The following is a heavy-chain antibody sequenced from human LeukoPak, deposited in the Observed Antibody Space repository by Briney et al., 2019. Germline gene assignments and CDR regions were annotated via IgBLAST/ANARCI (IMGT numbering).Heavy chain of an antibody. CDR1: GGSISSSNYF. Sequence: PSETLSLTRTVSGGSISSSNYFWGWIRQPPGKGLEWIGSIYYSGSTYYNPSLKSRVTISVDTSKNHFSLKLSSVTAADTALYYCARHPARRNAFDIWGQGTMVTVSS. V-gene: IGHV4-39*01. CDR3: ARHPARRNAFDI. CDR2: IYYSGST. J-gene: IGHJ3*02.